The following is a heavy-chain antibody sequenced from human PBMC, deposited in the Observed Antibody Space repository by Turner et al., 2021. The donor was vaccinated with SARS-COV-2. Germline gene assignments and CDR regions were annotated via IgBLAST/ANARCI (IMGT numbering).Heavy chain of an antibody. CDR2: IYYSGST. V-gene: IGHV4-39*01. CDR3: ARHSPELRGDFFDY. Sequence: QLQLQESGPGLVKPSETLSLTCTVSGCSISSSSYYWGWIRQPPGKGLEWIGSIYYSGSTYNNSSLKSRVTMSVDTSKNQFSLKLTSVTAADTAVYYCARHSPELRGDFFDYWGQGTLVTVSS. D-gene: IGHD1-26*01. CDR1: GCSISSSSYY. J-gene: IGHJ4*02.